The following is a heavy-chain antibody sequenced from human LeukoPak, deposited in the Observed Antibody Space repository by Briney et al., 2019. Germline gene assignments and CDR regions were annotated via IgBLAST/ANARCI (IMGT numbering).Heavy chain of an antibody. CDR3: ARVRAAAGHDY. CDR1: GFTFSSYE. J-gene: IGHJ4*02. CDR2: ISSSGSTI. D-gene: IGHD6-13*01. Sequence: PGGSLRLSCAASGFTFSSYEMNWVRQAPGKGLEWVSYISSSGSTIYYADSVKGRFTISRDNAKNSLYLQMNSLRAEDTALYYCARVRAAAGHDYWGQGTLVTVSS. V-gene: IGHV3-48*03.